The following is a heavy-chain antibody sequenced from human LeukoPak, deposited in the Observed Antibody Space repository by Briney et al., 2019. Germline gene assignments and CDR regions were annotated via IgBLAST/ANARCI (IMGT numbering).Heavy chain of an antibody. D-gene: IGHD2-21*01. Sequence: GGSLRLSCNASGFTFSNYAMNWVRQAPGKGLEWVSLISGSGGSTYYADSVKGRFTISRDNSKNTLYLQMNSLRAEDTAVYYCASDPPAYYYYMDVWGKGTTVTVSS. J-gene: IGHJ6*03. CDR2: ISGSGGST. CDR1: GFTFSNYA. V-gene: IGHV3-23*01. CDR3: ASDPPAYYYYMDV.